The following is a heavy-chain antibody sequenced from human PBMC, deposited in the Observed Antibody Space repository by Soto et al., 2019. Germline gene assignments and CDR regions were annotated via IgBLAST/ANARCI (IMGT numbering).Heavy chain of an antibody. CDR2: IWYDGSNK. V-gene: IGHV3-33*01. CDR3: ARDPSYSSSYYGLDY. J-gene: IGHJ4*02. CDR1: GFTFSSYG. D-gene: IGHD6-13*01. Sequence: GGSLRLSCAASGFTFSSYGMHWVRQAPGKGLEWVAVIWYDGSNKYYADSVKGRFTISRDNSKNTLYLQMNSLRAEDTAVYYCARDPSYSSSYYGLDYWGQGTLVTVSS.